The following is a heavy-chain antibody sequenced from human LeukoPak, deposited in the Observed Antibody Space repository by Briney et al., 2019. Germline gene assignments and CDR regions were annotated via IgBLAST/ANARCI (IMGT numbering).Heavy chain of an antibody. CDR2: INPSGGST. J-gene: IGHJ4*02. CDR3: AREMSTDRAFEY. D-gene: IGHD2-2*01. V-gene: IGHV1-46*01. CDR1: GYTFTSYY. Sequence: ASVTVSFKASGYTFTSYYMHWVRQAPGQGLEGMGIINPSGGSTSYAQKFQDRVTMAWDTSTSTVYMELSSLRSEDTAVYYCAREMSTDRAFEYWGQGTLVTVSS.